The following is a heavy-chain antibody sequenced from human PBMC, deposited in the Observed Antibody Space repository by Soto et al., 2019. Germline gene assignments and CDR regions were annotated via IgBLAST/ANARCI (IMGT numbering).Heavy chain of an antibody. V-gene: IGHV4-59*01. CDR3: ARDSRYYDFWSGYFGGSYGMDV. Sequence: PSETLSLTCAVYGGSFSAYYWSWIRQPPGKGLEWIGYIYYSGSTNYNPSLKSRVTISVDTSKNQFSLKLSSVTAADTAVYYCARDSRYYDFWSGYFGGSYGMDVWGQGTTVTVSS. D-gene: IGHD3-3*01. J-gene: IGHJ6*02. CDR2: IYYSGST. CDR1: GGSFSAYY.